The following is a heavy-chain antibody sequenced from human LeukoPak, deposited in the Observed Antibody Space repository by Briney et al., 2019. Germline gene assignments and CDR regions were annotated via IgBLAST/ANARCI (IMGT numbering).Heavy chain of an antibody. CDR2: ISSSSSYI. V-gene: IGHV3-21*01. Sequence: GGTLRLSCTASGFTFTNYAMSWVRQAPGKALEWVSSISSSSSYIYYADSVKGRFTISRDNAKNSLYLQMNSLRAEDTAVYYCARVRQWLVRGAFDIWGQGTMVTVSS. CDR3: ARVRQWLVRGAFDI. CDR1: GFTFTNYA. D-gene: IGHD6-19*01. J-gene: IGHJ3*02.